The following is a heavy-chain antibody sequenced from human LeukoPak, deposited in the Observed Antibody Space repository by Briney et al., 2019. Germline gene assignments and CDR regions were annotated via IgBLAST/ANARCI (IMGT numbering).Heavy chain of an antibody. V-gene: IGHV4-59*01. D-gene: IGHD4-17*01. CDR3: ARFYGDYPFYYYYYYGMDV. Sequence: PSETLSLTCTVSGGSISSYYWSWIRQPPGKGLEWIGYIYYSGSTNYNPSLKSRVTISVDTSKNQFSLKLSSVTAADTAVYYCARFYGDYPFYYYYYYGMDVWGQRTTVTVSS. CDR1: GGSISSYY. CDR2: IYYSGST. J-gene: IGHJ6*02.